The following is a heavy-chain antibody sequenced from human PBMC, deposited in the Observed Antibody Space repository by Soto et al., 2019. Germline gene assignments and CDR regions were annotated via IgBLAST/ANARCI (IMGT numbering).Heavy chain of an antibody. D-gene: IGHD2-15*01. J-gene: IGHJ6*02. CDR3: ARHPGGRGYYYGMDV. Sequence: QVQLVQSGAEVKKPGSSVKVSCKASGGTFSSYAISWVRQAPGQGLEWMGGIIPIFGTANYAQKFQGRVTXPXXXSXSTAYMELSSLRSEDTAVYYCARHPGGRGYYYGMDVWGQGTTVTVSS. CDR2: IIPIFGTA. CDR1: GGTFSSYA. V-gene: IGHV1-69*05.